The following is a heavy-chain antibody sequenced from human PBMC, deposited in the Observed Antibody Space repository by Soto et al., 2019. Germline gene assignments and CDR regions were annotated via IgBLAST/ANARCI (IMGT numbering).Heavy chain of an antibody. Sequence: QVQLVQSGAEVKKPGASVKVSCKASGYTFTSYGISWVRQAPGQGLEWMGWIIAYNGNTNYAQKLQGRVTMTTDTSTSTAYMELRSLRSDDTAVYYCERDYDSIGRTTGRGGYYYYGMDVWGQGTTVTVSS. CDR2: IIAYNGNT. CDR3: ERDYDSIGRTTGRGGYYYYGMDV. D-gene: IGHD1-7*01. J-gene: IGHJ6*02. V-gene: IGHV1-18*01. CDR1: GYTFTSYG.